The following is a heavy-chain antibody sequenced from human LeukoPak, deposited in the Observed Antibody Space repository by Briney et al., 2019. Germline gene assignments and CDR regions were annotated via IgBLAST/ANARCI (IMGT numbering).Heavy chain of an antibody. CDR1: GFSFSTYG. CDR3: AKDKYYYGSGSPFDY. Sequence: GGSLRLSCVASGFSFSTYGMHWVRQAPGKGLEWVAFIRYDGNNKYYAGSVKGRFTISRDNSQNTVSLQMNSLRPEDTAVYYCAKDKYYYGSGSPFDYWGEGTLVTVSS. V-gene: IGHV3-30*02. CDR2: IRYDGNNK. J-gene: IGHJ4*02. D-gene: IGHD3-10*01.